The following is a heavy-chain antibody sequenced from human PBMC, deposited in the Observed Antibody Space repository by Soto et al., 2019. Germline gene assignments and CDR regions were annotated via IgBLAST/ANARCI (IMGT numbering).Heavy chain of an antibody. CDR2: MSANSGNT. CDR1: GYTFTSYD. V-gene: IGHV1-18*01. Sequence: ASVKVSCKASGYTFTSYDINWVRQATGQGLEWMGWMSANSGNTNYAQKLQGRVTMTTDTSMSTAYMELRSLRSDDTAVYYCARSETITIFGVVIRTGYYYYMDVWGKGTTVTVSS. J-gene: IGHJ6*03. D-gene: IGHD3-3*01. CDR3: ARSETITIFGVVIRTGYYYYMDV.